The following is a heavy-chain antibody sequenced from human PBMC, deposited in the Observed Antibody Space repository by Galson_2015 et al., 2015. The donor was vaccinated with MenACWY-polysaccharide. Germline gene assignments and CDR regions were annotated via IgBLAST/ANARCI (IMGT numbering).Heavy chain of an antibody. CDR2: ISWNSGSI. CDR1: GFTFDDYA. CDR3: AKDGYCSGGVCPSSNYYSVYGLDV. V-gene: IGHV3-9*01. J-gene: IGHJ6*02. Sequence: SLRLSCAASGFTFDDYAMHWVRQAPGKGLEWVSGISWNSGSIGYADSVKGRFTISRDNAKNSLYLQMNSLRAEDTALYYCAKDGYCSGGVCPSSNYYSVYGLDVWGQGTTVTVSS. D-gene: IGHD2-8*02.